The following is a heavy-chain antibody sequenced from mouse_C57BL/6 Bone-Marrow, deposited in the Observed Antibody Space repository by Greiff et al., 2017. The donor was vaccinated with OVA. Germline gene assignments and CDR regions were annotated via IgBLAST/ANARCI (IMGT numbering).Heavy chain of an antibody. D-gene: IGHD2-4*01. Sequence: QVQLQQSGAELVKPGASVKMSCKASGFTFTTYPIAWMKQNHGKSLEWIGNFHPFNDDTKYNEKFKGKATLTVVKSARTVYLELSRLTSDDSDVYDYVYKDYDRGFDYWGQGTTLTVSS. CDR1: GFTFTTYP. CDR3: VYKDYDRGFDY. J-gene: IGHJ2*01. CDR2: FHPFNDDT. V-gene: IGHV1-47*01.